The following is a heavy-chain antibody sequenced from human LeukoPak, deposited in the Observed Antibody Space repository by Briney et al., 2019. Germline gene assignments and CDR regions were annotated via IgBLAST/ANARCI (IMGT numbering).Heavy chain of an antibody. J-gene: IGHJ4*02. V-gene: IGHV1-2*04. Sequence: ASVKVSCKASGYTFTGYYMHWVRQAPGQGLEWMGWINPNSGGTNYAQKFQGWVTMTRDTSTSTVYMELSSLRSEDTAVYYCARGWLYYWGQGTLVTVSS. D-gene: IGHD5-24*01. CDR1: GYTFTGYY. CDR3: ARGWLYY. CDR2: INPNSGGT.